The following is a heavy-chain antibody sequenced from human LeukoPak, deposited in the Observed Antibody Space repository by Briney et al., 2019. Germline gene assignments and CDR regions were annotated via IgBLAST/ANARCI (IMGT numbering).Heavy chain of an antibody. J-gene: IGHJ6*02. CDR3: ARVYLPAMYSSGSYYGMDV. Sequence: PGRSLRLSCTASGFTFSSYAMHWVRQAPGKGLEWVAVISYDGSNKYYADSVKGRFTISRDNSKNTLYLQMNSLRAEDTAVYYCARVYLPAMYSSGSYYGMDVWGQGTTVTVS. D-gene: IGHD6-19*01. CDR2: ISYDGSNK. V-gene: IGHV3-30-3*01. CDR1: GFTFSSYA.